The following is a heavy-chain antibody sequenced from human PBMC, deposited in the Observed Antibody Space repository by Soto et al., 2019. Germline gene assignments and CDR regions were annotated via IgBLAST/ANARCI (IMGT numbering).Heavy chain of an antibody. Sequence: GSLRLYCTASGFTVSDYCMAWIRQAPGKGLEWVSYISGSGTIYYADSVKVRFTISRDNGKDSLYLQMNSLRAEDTAVYYCAKILSTVTSYYYGMDVWGQGTTVTVSS. CDR1: GFTVSDYC. CDR3: AKILSTVTSYYYGMDV. D-gene: IGHD4-17*01. CDR2: ISGSGTI. V-gene: IGHV3-11*01. J-gene: IGHJ6*02.